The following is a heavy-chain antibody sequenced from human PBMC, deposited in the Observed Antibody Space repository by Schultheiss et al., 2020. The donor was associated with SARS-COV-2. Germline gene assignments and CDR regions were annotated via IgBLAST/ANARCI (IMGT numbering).Heavy chain of an antibody. Sequence: GGSLRLSCAASGFTFSSFGMHWVRQAPGKGLEWVGRTRNKANSYTTEYAASVKGRFTISRDDSKNSLYLQMNSLKTEDTAVYYCAREGDFGYYFDYWGQGTLVTVSS. D-gene: IGHD4-17*01. V-gene: IGHV3-72*01. J-gene: IGHJ4*02. CDR2: TRNKANSYTT. CDR1: GFTFSSFG. CDR3: AREGDFGYYFDY.